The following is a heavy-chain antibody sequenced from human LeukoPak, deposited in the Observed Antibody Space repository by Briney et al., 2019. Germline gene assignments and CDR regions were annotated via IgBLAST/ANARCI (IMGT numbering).Heavy chain of an antibody. CDR1: GGSFSGYY. V-gene: IGHV4-34*01. CDR2: INHSGST. CDR3: ARDRRAAAALYYFYYYYMDV. D-gene: IGHD6-13*01. J-gene: IGHJ6*03. Sequence: SETLSLTCAVYGGSFSGYYWSWIRQPPGKGLEWIGEINHSGSTNYNPSLKSRVTISVDTSKNQFSLKLNSVTAADTAVYYCARDRRAAAALYYFYYYYMDVWGKGTTVTISS.